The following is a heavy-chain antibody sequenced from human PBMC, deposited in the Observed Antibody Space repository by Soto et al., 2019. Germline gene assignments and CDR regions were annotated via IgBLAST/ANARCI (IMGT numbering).Heavy chain of an antibody. Sequence: GGSLRLSCTASGFTFGDYAMSWFRQAPGKGLEWVGFIRSKAYGGTTEYAASVKGRFTISRDDSKSIAYLQMNSLKTEDTAVYYCTREIAAAGREGYDYWGQGTLVTVSS. V-gene: IGHV3-49*03. CDR2: IRSKAYGGTT. D-gene: IGHD6-13*01. CDR3: TREIAAAGREGYDY. CDR1: GFTFGDYA. J-gene: IGHJ4*02.